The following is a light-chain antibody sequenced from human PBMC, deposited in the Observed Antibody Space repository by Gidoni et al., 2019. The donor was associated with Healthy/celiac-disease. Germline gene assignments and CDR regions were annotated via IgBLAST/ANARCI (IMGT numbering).Light chain of an antibody. CDR2: DAS. Sequence: DIVLTHSPSTLSLFPGERATLSCRASQSVSSYLAWYQQKPGQAPRLLIYDASNRATGIPARFSGSGSGTDFTLTISSLEPEDFAVYYCQQRSNWRYTFGQGTKLEIK. CDR1: QSVSSY. V-gene: IGKV3-11*01. J-gene: IGKJ2*01. CDR3: QQRSNWRYT.